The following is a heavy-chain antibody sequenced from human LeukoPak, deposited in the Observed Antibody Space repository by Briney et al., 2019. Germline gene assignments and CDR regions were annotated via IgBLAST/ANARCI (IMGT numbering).Heavy chain of an antibody. CDR3: AGGGQGYYFDY. D-gene: IGHD2-15*01. V-gene: IGHV3-7*04. Sequence: GGSLRLSCAASGFTFSSYWMSWVRQAPGKGLEWVANMKQDGSEKYYVDSVKGRFTISRDNAKNSLYLQMNSLGAEDTAVYYCAGGGQGYYFDYWGQGTLVTASS. J-gene: IGHJ4*02. CDR2: MKQDGSEK. CDR1: GFTFSSYW.